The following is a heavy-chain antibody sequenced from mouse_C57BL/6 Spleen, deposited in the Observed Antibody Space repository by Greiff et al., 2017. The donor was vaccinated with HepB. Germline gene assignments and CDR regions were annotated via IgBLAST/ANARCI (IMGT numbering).Heavy chain of an antibody. J-gene: IGHJ2*01. D-gene: IGHD1-1*01. V-gene: IGHV1-82*01. Sequence: VQLQQSGPELVKPGASVKISCKASGYAFSSSWMNWVNQRPGKGLEWIGRIYPGDGDTNYNGKFKGKATLTADKSSSTAYMQLSSLTSEDSAVYFCARLGSSYFDYWGQGTTLTVSS. CDR1: GYAFSSSW. CDR2: IYPGDGDT. CDR3: ARLGSSYFDY.